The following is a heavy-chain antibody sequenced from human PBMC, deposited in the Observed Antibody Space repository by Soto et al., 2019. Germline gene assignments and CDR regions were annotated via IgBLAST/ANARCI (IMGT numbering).Heavy chain of an antibody. CDR3: ARFTSGYTFDRNDAFDI. V-gene: IGHV1-18*01. J-gene: IGHJ3*02. Sequence: ASVKVSCKASGYTFTSYGISWVRQAPGQGLEWMGWISAYNGNTNYAQKLQGRVTMTTDTSTSTAYMELRSLRSDDTAVYYCARFTSGYTFDRNDAFDIWGQGTRVTVSS. D-gene: IGHD3-22*01. CDR2: ISAYNGNT. CDR1: GYTFTSYG.